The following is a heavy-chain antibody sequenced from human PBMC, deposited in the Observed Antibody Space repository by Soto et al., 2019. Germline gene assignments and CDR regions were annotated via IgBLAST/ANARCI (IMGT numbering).Heavy chain of an antibody. CDR3: ASELEGAFDV. Sequence: GASVKVSCKTSGGTSYAVDWVRQAPGQGLEWMGGVIPMLGTTNYAEKFQGRVTITADESASTAYMELRSLTSDDTGVYFCASELEGAFDVWGQGTAVTVSS. J-gene: IGHJ3*01. D-gene: IGHD1-1*01. CDR1: GGTSYA. V-gene: IGHV1-69*13. CDR2: VIPMLGTT.